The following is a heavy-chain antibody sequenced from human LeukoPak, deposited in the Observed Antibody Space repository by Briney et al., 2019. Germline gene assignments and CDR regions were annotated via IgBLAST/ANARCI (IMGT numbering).Heavy chain of an antibody. Sequence: GRSLRLSCAASGFTLSGYWMSWVRQAPGKGLEWVARLHADGIERYYVDPVKGRFTISRDNAKNSLHLQMYSLRLDDTAVYYCARGGYSFDYLGQGTLVTVSS. D-gene: IGHD5-12*01. J-gene: IGHJ4*02. CDR3: ARGGYSFDY. CDR1: GFTLSGYW. V-gene: IGHV3-7*01. CDR2: LHADGIER.